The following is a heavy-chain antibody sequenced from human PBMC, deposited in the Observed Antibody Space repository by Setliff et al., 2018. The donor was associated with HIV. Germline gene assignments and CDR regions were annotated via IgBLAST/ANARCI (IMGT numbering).Heavy chain of an antibody. V-gene: IGHV1-3*01. Sequence: ASVKVSCKASGYTFTDYTIHWVRQAPGQRLEWMGWINAGNGNTKYSQKFQGRVSITRDTSASTAYMELSSLRSEDTALYYCARIWGIPPLYYFDYWGQGTLVTVSS. J-gene: IGHJ4*02. D-gene: IGHD3-16*01. CDR3: ARIWGIPPLYYFDY. CDR1: GYTFTDYT. CDR2: INAGNGNT.